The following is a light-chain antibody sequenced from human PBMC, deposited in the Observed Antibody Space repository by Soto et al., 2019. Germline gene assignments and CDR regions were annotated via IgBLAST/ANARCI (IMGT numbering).Light chain of an antibody. CDR3: QRYGSSPKT. J-gene: IGKJ1*01. V-gene: IGKV3-20*01. Sequence: EIVLTQSPGTLSLSPGERATLSCRASQSVSSSYLAWYQQKPGQAPRLLIYGASSRATGIPDRFSGSGSGTDFALTISRLEPEDFAVYYCQRYGSSPKTFGQGPNVEIK. CDR2: GAS. CDR1: QSVSSSY.